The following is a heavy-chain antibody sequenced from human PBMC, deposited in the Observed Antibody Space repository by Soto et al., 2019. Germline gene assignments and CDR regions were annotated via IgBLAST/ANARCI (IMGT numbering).Heavy chain of an antibody. CDR1: GFTFSSFD. J-gene: IGHJ4*02. CDR2: ISVSGDTS. D-gene: IGHD5-12*01. V-gene: IGHV3-23*01. Sequence: GGSLRLSCAASGFTFSSFDMSWVRQAPGKGLEWISTISVSGDTSYDADSVKGRFTISRDNSKNMVYLQMNSLRDGDTAVYFCAKDTPYTDYSKPYDSWGQGTLVTVSS. CDR3: AKDTPYTDYSKPYDS.